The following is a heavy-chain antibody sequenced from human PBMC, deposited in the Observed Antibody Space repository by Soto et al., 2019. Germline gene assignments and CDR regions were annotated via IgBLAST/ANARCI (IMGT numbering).Heavy chain of an antibody. V-gene: IGHV1-3*01. Sequence: ASVKVSCQASGYTFTSYAMRWVRQAPGQRLEWMGWINAGNGNTKYSQKFQGRVTITRDTSASTAYMELSSLRSEDTAVYYCARGGYESVVVTAAIFLYYYYYYMDVWGKGTTVTVSS. J-gene: IGHJ6*03. CDR2: INAGNGNT. D-gene: IGHD2-2*01. CDR1: GYTFTSYA. CDR3: ARGGYESVVVTAAIFLYYYYYYMDV.